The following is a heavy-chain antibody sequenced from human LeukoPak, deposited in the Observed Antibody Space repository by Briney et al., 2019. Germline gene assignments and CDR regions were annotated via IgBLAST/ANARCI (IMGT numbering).Heavy chain of an antibody. CDR1: GFIFSDYS. CDR2: IDSTSTYI. Sequence: GGSLRLSCAAPGFIFSDYSMNWVRQTPGKRLEWVSSIDSTSTYIYYVDSVKGRFTVSRDNAKRALYLQMNSLTAEDTATYYCARNFDYYGTGTYNDWWGQGTLVTVSS. J-gene: IGHJ4*02. V-gene: IGHV3-21*01. CDR3: ARNFDYYGTGTYNDW. D-gene: IGHD3-10*01.